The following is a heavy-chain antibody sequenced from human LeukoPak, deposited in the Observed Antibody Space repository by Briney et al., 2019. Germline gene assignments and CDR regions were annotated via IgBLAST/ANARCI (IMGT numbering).Heavy chain of an antibody. CDR1: GFTFSNYW. V-gene: IGHV3-7*01. J-gene: IGHJ4*02. CDR3: ARIGYSSSSTDY. D-gene: IGHD6-6*01. Sequence: GGSLRLSCAVFGFTFSNYWMSWVRQAPGKGLEWVANINQDGSVKYYVDSVKGRFTISRDNAKNSLYLQTNSLRDEDTAVYYCARIGYSSSSTDYWGQGTLVTVSS. CDR2: INQDGSVK.